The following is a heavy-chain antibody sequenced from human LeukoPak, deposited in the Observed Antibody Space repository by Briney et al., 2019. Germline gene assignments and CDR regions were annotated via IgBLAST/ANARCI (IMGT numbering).Heavy chain of an antibody. CDR2: IYYSGST. Sequence: SETLSLTCTVSGGSISSYYWSWIRQPPGKGLEWIGYIYYSGSTNYNPSLKSRVTISVDTSKNQFSLKLSSVTAADTAVYYCARTNSRDILTGFSDYWGQGTLVTVSS. V-gene: IGHV4-59*08. J-gene: IGHJ4*02. D-gene: IGHD3-9*01. CDR3: ARTNSRDILTGFSDY. CDR1: GGSISSYY.